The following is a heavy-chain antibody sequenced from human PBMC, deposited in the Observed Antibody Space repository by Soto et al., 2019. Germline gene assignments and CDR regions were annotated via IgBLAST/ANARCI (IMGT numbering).Heavy chain of an antibody. J-gene: IGHJ4*02. D-gene: IGHD3-22*01. CDR3: ARSYDSSGYYYSFDY. V-gene: IGHV1-69*06. Sequence: GASVKVSCKASGGTFSSYAISWVRQAPGQGLEWMGGIIPIFGTANYAQKFQGRVTITADKSTSTAYMELSSLRSEDTAVYYCARSYDSSGYYYSFDYWGQGTLVTSPQ. CDR2: IIPIFGTA. CDR1: GGTFSSYA.